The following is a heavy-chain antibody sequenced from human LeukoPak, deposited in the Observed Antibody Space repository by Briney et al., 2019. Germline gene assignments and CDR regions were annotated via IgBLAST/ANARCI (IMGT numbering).Heavy chain of an antibody. Sequence: ASVKISCKASGYTFNTYYIHWVRQAPGQGLEWMGRINPNSGGTNYAQKFQGRVTMTRDTSTSTAYMELSRLRSDDTAVYYCARVLKDNWFDPWGQGTLVTVSS. CDR1: GYTFNTYY. J-gene: IGHJ5*02. CDR2: INPNSGGT. CDR3: ARVLKDNWFDP. V-gene: IGHV1-2*02.